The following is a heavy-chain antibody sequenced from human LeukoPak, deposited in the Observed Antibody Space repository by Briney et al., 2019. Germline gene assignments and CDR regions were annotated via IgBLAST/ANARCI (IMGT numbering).Heavy chain of an antibody. CDR1: GLTFSSYA. Sequence: GGSLRLSCAASGLTFSSYAMGWVRQAPGKGLDWVSASSGSGGSTSYAGSVKGRFTTSRDNAKNSLYLQMNSLRAEDTAVYYCARAVSGDDYWGQGTLVTVSS. D-gene: IGHD7-27*01. J-gene: IGHJ4*02. CDR3: ARAVSGDDY. CDR2: SSGSGGST. V-gene: IGHV3-23*01.